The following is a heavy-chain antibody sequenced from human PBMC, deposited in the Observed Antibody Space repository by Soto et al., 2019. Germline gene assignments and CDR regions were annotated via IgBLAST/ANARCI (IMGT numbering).Heavy chain of an antibody. CDR2: ISGSAGSTT. Sequence: EVQLLESGGGLVQPGGSLRLSCAASGFTFSSYAMTWVRQAPGKGLEWVSTISGSAGSTTYHAASVRGRFTMSRDNSKNTLSLQMNSLRPEDTAVYYCAKVIRPENTLYGMDVWGRGTTATVSS. CDR3: AKVIRPENTLYGMDV. CDR1: GFTFSSYA. V-gene: IGHV3-23*01. D-gene: IGHD3-3*01. J-gene: IGHJ6*02.